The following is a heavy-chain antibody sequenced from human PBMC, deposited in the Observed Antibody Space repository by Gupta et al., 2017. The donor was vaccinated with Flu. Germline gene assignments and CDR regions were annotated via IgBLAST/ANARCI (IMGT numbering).Heavy chain of an antibody. J-gene: IGHJ4*02. CDR2: ISPYTGGT. CDR3: AREDCSPGDSCYGFDY. Sequence: QVHLVQSGAEVKTPGASVKVSCKASGFTFTDYYIHWVRQAPGQGPEWMGWISPYTGGTKYVQKFQGRVTMTTDTSISTAYMDLTRLTSDDTAVYFYAREDCSPGDSCYGFDYWGQGTLVTVSS. V-gene: IGHV1-2*02. CDR1: GFTFTDYY. D-gene: IGHD2-2*01.